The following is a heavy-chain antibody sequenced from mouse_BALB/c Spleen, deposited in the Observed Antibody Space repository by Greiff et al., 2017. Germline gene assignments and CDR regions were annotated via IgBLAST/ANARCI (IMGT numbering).Heavy chain of an antibody. V-gene: IGHV1S81*02. CDR2: INPSDGGT. CDR1: GYTFTSYY. Sequence: QVQLQQSGAELVKPGASVKLSCTASGYTFTSYYMYWVKQRPGQGLERIGEINPSDGGTNFNEKFKSKATLTVDRSSSTAYMQLSSLTSEDSAVYYCTRSELISYYYAMDYWGQGTAGTVSS. D-gene: IGHD6-2*01. CDR3: TRSELISYYYAMDY. J-gene: IGHJ4*01.